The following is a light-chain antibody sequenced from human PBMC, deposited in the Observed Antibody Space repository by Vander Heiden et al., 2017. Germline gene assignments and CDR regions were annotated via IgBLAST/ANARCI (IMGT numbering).Light chain of an antibody. CDR2: DVT. CDR3: SSYTTSGTRV. CDR1: SSDVGGYDS. Sequence: QSAPTKPAPVSGSPGLPTTSPCPGTSSDVGGYDSVSWYQQHPGKAPKLVIYDVTYRPSGVSIRFSGSKSGNTASLTISGLQAEDESDYYCSSYTTSGTRVFGTGTNVTVL. V-gene: IGLV2-14*03. J-gene: IGLJ1*01.